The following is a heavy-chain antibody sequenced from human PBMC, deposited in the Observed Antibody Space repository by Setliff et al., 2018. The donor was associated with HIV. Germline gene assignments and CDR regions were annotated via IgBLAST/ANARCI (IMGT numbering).Heavy chain of an antibody. Sequence: ASVKVSCKASGYSFTNYYMNWVRQAPGQGLEWMGIINPSGGGTTFAQKFQGRVTMTRDTSTDTLYMDLSSLTSEDTAVYYCVRGMTSYDSSGYSIPYYFDYWGQGTLVTVSS. J-gene: IGHJ4*02. V-gene: IGHV1-46*01. CDR2: INPSGGGT. CDR1: GYSFTNYY. D-gene: IGHD3-22*01. CDR3: VRGMTSYDSSGYSIPYYFDY.